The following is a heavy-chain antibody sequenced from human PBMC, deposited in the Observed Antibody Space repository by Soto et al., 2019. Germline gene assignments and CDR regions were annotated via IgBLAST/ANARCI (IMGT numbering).Heavy chain of an antibody. Sequence: PGGSLRLSCAASGFTFSSYWVHWVRQAPGKGLVWVSRINSDGSSTSYADSVKGRFTISRDNSKNTLYLQMNSLRAEDTAVYYCAKDHGFPYSSSWYFDYWGQGTLVTVSS. J-gene: IGHJ4*02. V-gene: IGHV3-74*01. CDR2: INSDGSST. CDR1: GFTFSSYW. D-gene: IGHD6-13*01. CDR3: AKDHGFPYSSSWYFDY.